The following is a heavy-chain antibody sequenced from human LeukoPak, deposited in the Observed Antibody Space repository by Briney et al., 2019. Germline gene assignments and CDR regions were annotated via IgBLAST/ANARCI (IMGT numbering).Heavy chain of an antibody. Sequence: ASVKVSCKASGGTFSSYAISWVRQAPGQGLEWMGGIIPIFGTANYAQKFQGRVTITADESTSTAYMELSSLRSEDTAVYYCAREGTAYCGGDCSFLFDYWGQGTLVTVSS. V-gene: IGHV1-69*13. CDR2: IIPIFGTA. J-gene: IGHJ4*02. CDR1: GGTFSSYA. D-gene: IGHD2-21*01. CDR3: AREGTAYCGGDCSFLFDY.